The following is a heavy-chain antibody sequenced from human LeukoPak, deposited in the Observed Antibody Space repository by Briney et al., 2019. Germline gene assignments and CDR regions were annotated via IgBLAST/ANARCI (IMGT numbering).Heavy chain of an antibody. CDR3: ARGPFTPYYYDSSGYYYDFDY. V-gene: IGHV1-8*01. D-gene: IGHD3-22*01. CDR2: MNPNSGNT. J-gene: IGHJ4*02. Sequence: ASVKVSCKASGYTFTSYDINWVRQATGQGLEWMGWMNPNSGNTGYAQKFQGRVTMTRNTSISTAYMELSSLRSEDTVVYYCARGPFTPYYYDSSGYYYDFDYWGQGTLVTVSS. CDR1: GYTFTSYD.